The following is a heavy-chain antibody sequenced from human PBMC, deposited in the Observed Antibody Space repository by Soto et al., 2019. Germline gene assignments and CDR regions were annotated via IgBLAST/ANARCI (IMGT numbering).Heavy chain of an antibody. CDR3: ARDPLRITITRDYYYYGMDV. V-gene: IGHV1-18*01. Sequence: ASVKVSCKASGYTFTSYGISWVRQAPGQGLEWMGWISAYNGNTNYAQKLQGRVTMTTDTSTSTAYMELRSLRSDDTAVYYCARDPLRITITRDYYYYGMDVWGQGTTVTVSS. J-gene: IGHJ6*02. D-gene: IGHD3-10*01. CDR2: ISAYNGNT. CDR1: GYTFTSYG.